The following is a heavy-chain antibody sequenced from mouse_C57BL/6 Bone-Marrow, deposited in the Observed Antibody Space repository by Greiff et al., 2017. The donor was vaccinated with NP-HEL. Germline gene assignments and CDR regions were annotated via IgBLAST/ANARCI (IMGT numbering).Heavy chain of an antibody. CDR1: GFNIKDDY. Sequence: EVQLVESGAELVRPGASVKLSCTASGFNIKDDYMHWVKQRPEQGLEWIGWIDPENGDTEYASKFQGKATITADTSSNTAYLQLSSLTSEDTAVYYCTGVYWYFDVWGTGTTVTVSS. V-gene: IGHV14-4*01. CDR3: TGVYWYFDV. J-gene: IGHJ1*03. CDR2: IDPENGDT.